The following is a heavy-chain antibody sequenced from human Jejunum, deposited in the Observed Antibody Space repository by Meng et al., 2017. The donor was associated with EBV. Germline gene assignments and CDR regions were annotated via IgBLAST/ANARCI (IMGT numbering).Heavy chain of an antibody. D-gene: IGHD3-10*01. Sequence: SCSTLVKPTQSLQLACTLSGLAGSTTGVGVARTRPPPGMALDRLALHYWDDVKRYSPSLKSRPTLHQDTPKNLVDPKKTNLDPIDTAKYFRAHIAKCYYGSTSYYVFDYWGQGTLVTVSS. J-gene: IGHJ4*02. V-gene: IGHV2-5*02. CDR1: GLAGSTTGVG. CDR3: AHIAKCYYGSTSYYVFDY. CDR2: HYWDDVK.